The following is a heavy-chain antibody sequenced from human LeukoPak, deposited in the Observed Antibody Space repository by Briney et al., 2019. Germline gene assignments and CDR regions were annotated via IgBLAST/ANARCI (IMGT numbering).Heavy chain of an antibody. CDR2: IYPGDSDT. CDR1: GSIFTSYW. Sequence: GASLQISCEGSGSIFTSYWIGWVRQLPGKGLEWVGIIYPGDSDTRYSPSFKDQVTISADKSISTAYLQWSSLKASDTAMYYCARTDYYGSGTYAFDIWGQGTMVTVSS. CDR3: ARTDYYGSGTYAFDI. V-gene: IGHV5-51*01. D-gene: IGHD3-10*01. J-gene: IGHJ3*02.